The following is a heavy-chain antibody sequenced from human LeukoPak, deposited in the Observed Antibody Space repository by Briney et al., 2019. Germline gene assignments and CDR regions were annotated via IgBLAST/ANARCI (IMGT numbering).Heavy chain of an antibody. D-gene: IGHD6-13*01. Sequence: SETLSLTCTVSGGSISSYYWSWLRQPAGKGLEWIGRIYTSGSTNYNPSLKSRVTMSVDTSKNQFSLKLSSVTAADTAVYYCARGTISGLGSSWSFDYWGQGTLVTVSS. CDR2: IYTSGST. J-gene: IGHJ4*02. CDR1: GGSISSYY. V-gene: IGHV4-4*07. CDR3: ARGTISGLGSSWSFDY.